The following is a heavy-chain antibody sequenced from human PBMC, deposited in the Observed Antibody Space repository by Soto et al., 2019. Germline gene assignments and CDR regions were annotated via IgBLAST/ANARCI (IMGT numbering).Heavy chain of an antibody. Sequence: GGSLRLSCAASGFSFSTYNMDWVRQAPGKGPEWIAYISTTSFTIYYADSVKGRFTISRDNDRNSLYLEMNSLRDEDTAVYYCARDRCYDGTCYSASDSWGQGILVTVSS. CDR3: ARDRCYDGTCYSASDS. J-gene: IGHJ5*01. D-gene: IGHD2-15*01. CDR1: GFSFSTYN. CDR2: ISTTSFTI. V-gene: IGHV3-48*02.